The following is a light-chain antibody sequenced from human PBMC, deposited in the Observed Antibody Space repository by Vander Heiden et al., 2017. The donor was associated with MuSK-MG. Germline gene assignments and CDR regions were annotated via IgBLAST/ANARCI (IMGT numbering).Light chain of an antibody. V-gene: IGKV1-5*01. CDR3: QQYNTYPWT. CDR2: DAS. J-gene: IGKJ1*01. Sequence: DIQMTQSPSTLSASVGDRVTITCRASQRVNSWLAWYQQKPGKAPNLLIYDASNLQSGVPSRFTGSGSGTEFTLTISILQADDFATYYCQQYNTYPWTFGQGTKVEI. CDR1: QRVNSW.